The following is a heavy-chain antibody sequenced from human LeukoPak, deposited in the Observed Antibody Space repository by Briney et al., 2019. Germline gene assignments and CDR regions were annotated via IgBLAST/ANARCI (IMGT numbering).Heavy chain of an antibody. V-gene: IGHV3-53*01. CDR3: ARRYYYGSGSSPFDY. J-gene: IGHJ4*02. CDR1: GFTVGSNY. CDR2: IYSGGST. D-gene: IGHD3-10*01. Sequence: TGGSLRLSCAASGFTVGSNYMSWVRQAPGKGLEWVSVIYSGGSTYYADSVKGRFTISRDNSKNTLYLQMNSLRAEDTAVYYCARRYYYGSGSSPFDYWGQGTLVTVSS.